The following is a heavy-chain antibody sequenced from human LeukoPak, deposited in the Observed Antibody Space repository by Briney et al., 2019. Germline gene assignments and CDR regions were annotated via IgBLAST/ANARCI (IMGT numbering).Heavy chain of an antibody. J-gene: IGHJ4*02. V-gene: IGHV1-2*02. CDR1: GYTFTSYG. Sequence: GASVKVSCKASGYTFTSYGISWVRQAPGQGLEWMGWINPNSGGTNYAQEFQGRVTMTRDTSISTAYMELSRLRSDDTAVYYCARDREQQLRYYFDYWGQGTLVTVSS. CDR2: INPNSGGT. CDR3: ARDREQQLRYYFDY. D-gene: IGHD6-13*01.